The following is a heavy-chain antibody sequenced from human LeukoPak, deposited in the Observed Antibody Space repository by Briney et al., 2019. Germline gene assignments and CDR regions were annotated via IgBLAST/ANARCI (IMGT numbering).Heavy chain of an antibody. V-gene: IGHV3-7*01. CDR2: IKQDGSEK. Sequence: GGSLRLSCAASGFTFSSYWVSWVRQAPGKGLEWVANIKQDGSEKYYVDSVKGRFTISRDNAKNSLYLQMNSLRAEDTAVYYCARARGGYGKYWGQGTLVTVSS. D-gene: IGHD5-12*01. CDR1: GFTFSSYW. J-gene: IGHJ4*02. CDR3: ARARGGYGKY.